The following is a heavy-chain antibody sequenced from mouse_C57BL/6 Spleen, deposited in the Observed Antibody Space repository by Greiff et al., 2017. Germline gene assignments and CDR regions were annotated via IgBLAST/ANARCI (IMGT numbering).Heavy chain of an antibody. J-gene: IGHJ4*01. Sequence: QVQLKQSGAELARPGASVKLSCKASGYTFTSYGISWVKQRTGQGLEWIGEIYPRSGNTYYNEKFKGKATLTADKSSSTAYMELRSLTSEDSAVYFCARSSIYYYGSSLYAMDYWGQGTSVTVSS. V-gene: IGHV1-81*01. CDR2: IYPRSGNT. D-gene: IGHD1-1*01. CDR1: GYTFTSYG. CDR3: ARSSIYYYGSSLYAMDY.